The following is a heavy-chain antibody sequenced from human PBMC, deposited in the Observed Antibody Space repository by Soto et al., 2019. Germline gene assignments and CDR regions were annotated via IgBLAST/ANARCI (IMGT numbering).Heavy chain of an antibody. CDR2: IKEDGSDM. D-gene: IGHD3-3*01. CDR1: GFTFSNYW. J-gene: IGHJ5*02. V-gene: IGHV3-7*03. Sequence: GGSLRLSCAASGFTFSNYWMSWVRQAPGKGLEWVANIKEDGSDMYYVGSVRGRFTISRDNSKNTLYLQMNSLRAEDTAVYYCAKRRYYDYLDNWFDPWGQGTLVTVSS. CDR3: AKRRYYDYLDNWFDP.